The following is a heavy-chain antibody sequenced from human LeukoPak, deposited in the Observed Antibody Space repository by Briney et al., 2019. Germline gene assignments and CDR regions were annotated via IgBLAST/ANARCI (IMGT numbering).Heavy chain of an antibody. D-gene: IGHD5-18*01. CDR1: GCYISSSSYY. Sequence: SETLSLTCTVSGCYISSSSYYWGWIRQPPGKGLEWIGSIYYSGSTYYNPSLKSRVTISVDTSKNQFSLKLSSVTAADTAVYYCARHVLRGYSYGGVFDYWGQGTLVTVSS. CDR2: IYYSGST. CDR3: ARHVLRGYSYGGVFDY. V-gene: IGHV4-39*01. J-gene: IGHJ4*02.